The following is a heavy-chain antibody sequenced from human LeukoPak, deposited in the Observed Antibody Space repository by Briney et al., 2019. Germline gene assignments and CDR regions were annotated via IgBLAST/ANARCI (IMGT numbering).Heavy chain of an antibody. Sequence: ASVKVSCRASGYTFTSYGISWVRQAPGQGLEWMGWISAYNGNTNYAQKLQGRVTMTTDTSTSTAYTELRSLRSDDTAVYYCARDGLGYKGSLGMDVWGQGTTVTVSS. CDR1: GYTFTSYG. D-gene: IGHD2-2*02. J-gene: IGHJ6*02. CDR3: ARDGLGYKGSLGMDV. CDR2: ISAYNGNT. V-gene: IGHV1-18*01.